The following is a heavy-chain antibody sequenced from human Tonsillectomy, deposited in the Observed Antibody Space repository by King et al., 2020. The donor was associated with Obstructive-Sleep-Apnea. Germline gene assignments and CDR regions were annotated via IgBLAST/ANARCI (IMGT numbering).Heavy chain of an antibody. V-gene: IGHV4-4*02. CDR3: ARVAGYSYGNWFDP. D-gene: IGHD5-18*01. CDR1: GGSISSSNW. J-gene: IGHJ5*02. CDR2: VFHSGSA. Sequence: VPLQESGPGLVRPSGTLSLTCAVSGGSISSSNWWSWVRQPPGKGLEWIGEVFHSGSANYNPSLQSRVTISVDKSKNQLSLNLSSVTAADTAVYYCARVAGYSYGNWFDPWGQGTLVTVSS.